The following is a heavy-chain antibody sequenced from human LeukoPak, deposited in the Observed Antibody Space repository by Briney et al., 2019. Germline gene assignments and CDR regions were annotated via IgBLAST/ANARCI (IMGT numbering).Heavy chain of an antibody. D-gene: IGHD3-9*01. CDR1: GFIFSNYA. V-gene: IGHV3-23*01. CDR3: AKWGDYDVLTGYYVSDF. J-gene: IGHJ4*02. Sequence: QTGGSLRLSCAASGFIFSNYATYWVRQAPGKGLEWVSAISGRSGRTYYADSVKGRFTISRDSSKNTLYLQMNSLRADDTAVYYCAKWGDYDVLTGYYVSDFWGQGTLVTVSS. CDR2: ISGRSGRT.